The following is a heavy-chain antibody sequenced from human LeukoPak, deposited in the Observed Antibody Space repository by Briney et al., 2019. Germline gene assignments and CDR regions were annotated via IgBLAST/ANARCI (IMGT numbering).Heavy chain of an antibody. J-gene: IGHJ3*02. D-gene: IGHD1-14*01. Sequence: SETLSLTCTVSGGSISRYYWSWLRQPPGKGLEWIGYIYYSGSTNYNPSLKSRVTISVDTSKNQFSLKLSSVTAADTAIYYCASDITGTTKYAFDIWGQGTMVTVSS. CDR3: ASDITGTTKYAFDI. CDR1: GGSISRYY. CDR2: IYYSGST. V-gene: IGHV4-59*08.